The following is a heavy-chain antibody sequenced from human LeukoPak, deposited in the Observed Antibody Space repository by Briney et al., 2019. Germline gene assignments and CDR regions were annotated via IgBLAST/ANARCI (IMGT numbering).Heavy chain of an antibody. Sequence: SETLSLTCTVSGGSISSSSYYWGWIRQPPGKGLEWIGRIYTSGSTNYNPSLKSRVTMSVDTSKNQFSLKLSSVTAADTAVYYCAREQYSSSWFGGMDVWGQGTTVTVSS. CDR2: IYTSGST. V-gene: IGHV4-39*07. CDR3: AREQYSSSWFGGMDV. D-gene: IGHD6-13*01. J-gene: IGHJ6*02. CDR1: GGSISSSSYY.